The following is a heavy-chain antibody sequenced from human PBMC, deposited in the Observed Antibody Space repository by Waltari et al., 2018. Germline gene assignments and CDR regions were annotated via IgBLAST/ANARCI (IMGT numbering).Heavy chain of an antibody. Sequence: IRQPPGKGLEWIGYIYYSWSTNYNPSLKSRVTISVDTSKNQFSLKLSSVTAADTAVYYCAREGTMVRGVIYYGMDVWGQGTTVTVSS. J-gene: IGHJ6*02. D-gene: IGHD3-10*01. CDR2: IYYSWST. V-gene: IGHV4-59*01. CDR3: AREGTMVRGVIYYGMDV.